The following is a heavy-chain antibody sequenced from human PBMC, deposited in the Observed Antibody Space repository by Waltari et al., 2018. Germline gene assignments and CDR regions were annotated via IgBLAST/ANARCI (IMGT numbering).Heavy chain of an antibody. CDR1: GGPFSSYA. Sequence: QVQLVQSGAEVKKPGSSVKVSCKASGGPFSSYAISWVRPAPGQGLEWMGGIIPIFGTANYAQKCQGRVTSTADESTSTAYMELSSLRSEDTAVYYCARGGNWNLNLYYFDYWGQGTLVTVSS. J-gene: IGHJ4*02. CDR2: IIPIFGTA. CDR3: ARGGNWNLNLYYFDY. V-gene: IGHV1-69*13. D-gene: IGHD1-1*01.